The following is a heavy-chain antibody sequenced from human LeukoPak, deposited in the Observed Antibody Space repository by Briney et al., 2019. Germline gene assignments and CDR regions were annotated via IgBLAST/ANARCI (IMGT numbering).Heavy chain of an antibody. CDR2: IWYDGSNK. Sequence: GGSLRLSCAASGFTFSSYGMHWVRQAPGKGLEWVAVIWYDGSNKYYADSVKGRFAISRDNSKNTLYLQMNSLRAEDTAVYYCARGLGTSGWLHLDYWGQGTLVTVSS. J-gene: IGHJ4*02. CDR3: ARGLGTSGWLHLDY. CDR1: GFTFSSYG. D-gene: IGHD6-19*01. V-gene: IGHV3-33*01.